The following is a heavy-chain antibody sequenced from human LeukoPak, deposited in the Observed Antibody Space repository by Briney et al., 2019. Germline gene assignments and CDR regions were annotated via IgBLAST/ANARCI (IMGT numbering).Heavy chain of an antibody. J-gene: IGHJ5*02. V-gene: IGHV1-8*03. D-gene: IGHD2-15*01. CDR2: MNPNSGNT. CDR1: GYTFTSYD. CDR3: ARGHLGYCSGGSCTTPKSPRRSWFDP. Sequence: GASVTVSCKASGYTFTSYDINWVRQATGQGLEWMGWMNPNSGNTGYAQKFQGRVTITRNTSISTAYMELSSLRSEDTAVYYCARGHLGYCSGGSCTTPKSPRRSWFDPWGQGTLVTVSS.